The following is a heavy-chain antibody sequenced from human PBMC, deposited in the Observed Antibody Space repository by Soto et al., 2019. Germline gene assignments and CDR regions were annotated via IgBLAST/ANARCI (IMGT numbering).Heavy chain of an antibody. CDR2: INLSDGST. Sequence: ASVKVSCKASGYTFSNYDMHWVRQAPGQGLEWVGMINLSDGSTSYAQQFQGRVRMTRDTSTNTVYMELSSLRSEDTAVYYCARGYRGYQNFDYWGQGTLVTVSS. V-gene: IGHV1-46*03. J-gene: IGHJ4*02. D-gene: IGHD5-12*01. CDR3: ARGYRGYQNFDY. CDR1: GYTFSNYD.